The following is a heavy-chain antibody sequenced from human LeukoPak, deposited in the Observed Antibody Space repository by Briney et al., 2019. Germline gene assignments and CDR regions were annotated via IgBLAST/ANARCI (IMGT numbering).Heavy chain of an antibody. CDR2: MNPNSGNT. CDR1: GYTFTSYD. V-gene: IGHV1-8*01. CDR3: ARALAAAGDGDYYYYMDV. D-gene: IGHD6-13*01. Sequence: ASVKVSCKASGYTFTSYDINWVRQATGQGLEWMGWMNPNSGNTGYAQKFQGRVTMTRNTSISTAYMELSSLRSEDTAVYYCARALAAAGDGDYYYYMDVWGKGTTVTASS. J-gene: IGHJ6*03.